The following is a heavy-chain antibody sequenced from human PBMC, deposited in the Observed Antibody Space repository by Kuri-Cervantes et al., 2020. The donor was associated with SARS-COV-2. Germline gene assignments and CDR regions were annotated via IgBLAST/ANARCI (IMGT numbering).Heavy chain of an antibody. CDR2: IFPSVSTK. D-gene: IGHD6-19*01. V-gene: IGHV3-11*04. CDR1: GFIFSDYY. J-gene: IGHJ4*02. Sequence: GESLKISCTASGFIFSDYYMTWIRQAPGKGLEWVSNIFPSVSTKYYADSVKGRFTISRDNAKNSLYLQMSSLRAEDTAVYYCARDLRLGKSLDYWGQGTLVTVSS. CDR3: ARDLRLGKSLDY.